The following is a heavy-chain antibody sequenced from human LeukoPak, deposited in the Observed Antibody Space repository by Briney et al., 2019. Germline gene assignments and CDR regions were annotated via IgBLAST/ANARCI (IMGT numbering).Heavy chain of an antibody. D-gene: IGHD5-18*01. J-gene: IGHJ5*02. CDR3: ARLGRGYSYGRYNWFDP. CDR1: GGSISSSSYY. CDR2: IYYSGST. V-gene: IGHV4-39*01. Sequence: SETLSLTCTVSGGSISSSSYYWGWLRRPPGKGLEWIGSIYYSGSTYYNPSLKSRVTISVDTSKNQFSLKLSSVTAADTAVYYCARLGRGYSYGRYNWFDPWGQGTLVTVSS.